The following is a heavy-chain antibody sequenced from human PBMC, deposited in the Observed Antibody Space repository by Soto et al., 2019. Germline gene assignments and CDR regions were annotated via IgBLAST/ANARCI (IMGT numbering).Heavy chain of an antibody. V-gene: IGHV4-31*03. CDR3: ARVARGRVVGATPPCFDY. J-gene: IGHJ4*02. CDR1: GGSISSGIYY. Sequence: QVQLQESGPGLVKPSQTLSLTCTVSGGSISSGIYYWSWIRQDPGTGLEWLGNIYYSGSTYYNPSLKSRVRISVDTSKNQFSLKLTSVTAADTAVYYCARVARGRVVGATPPCFDYWGQGTLVTVSS. D-gene: IGHD1-26*01. CDR2: IYYSGST.